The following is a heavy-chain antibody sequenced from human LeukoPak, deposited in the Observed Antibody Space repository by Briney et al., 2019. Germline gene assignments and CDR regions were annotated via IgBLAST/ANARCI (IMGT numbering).Heavy chain of an antibody. Sequence: AGGSLSLSCAASGFTFSNAWMSWVRQAPGKGLEWVGRIKSKADGGTTDYAAPVKGRFTISRDDSKNTLYLQMNSLKTEDTAVYYCTTQLWFGELLLFDYWGQGTLVTVPS. V-gene: IGHV3-15*01. CDR1: GFTFSNAW. D-gene: IGHD3-10*01. J-gene: IGHJ4*02. CDR3: TTQLWFGELLLFDY. CDR2: IKSKADGGTT.